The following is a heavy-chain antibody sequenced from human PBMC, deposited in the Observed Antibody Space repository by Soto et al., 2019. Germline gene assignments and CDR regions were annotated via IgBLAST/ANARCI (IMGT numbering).Heavy chain of an antibody. D-gene: IGHD3-22*01. Sequence: GGSLRLSCAASGFTFSSYAMSWVRQAPGKGLEWVSGISGSGGRTFYADSVKGRFTVSRDNSKDTLYLQMNSLRAEDTAVYYCAKAYLVTMKIRGFDYWGQGTLVTVSS. CDR3: AKAYLVTMKIRGFDY. V-gene: IGHV3-23*01. CDR1: GFTFSSYA. CDR2: ISGSGGRT. J-gene: IGHJ4*02.